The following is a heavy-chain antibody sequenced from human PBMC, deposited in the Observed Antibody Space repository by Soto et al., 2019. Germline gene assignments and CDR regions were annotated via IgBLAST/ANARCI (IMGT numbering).Heavy chain of an antibody. CDR2: IYYSGST. V-gene: IGHV4-61*01. J-gene: IGHJ5*02. D-gene: IGHD3-3*01. CDR3: ARDGGASWFDP. CDR1: GGSVSSGSYY. Sequence: SETLSLTCTVSGGSVSSGSYYWSWIRQPPGKGLEWIGYIYYSGSTNYNPSLKSRVTISVDTSKNQFSLKLSSVTAADTAVYYCARDGGASWFDPWGQGTLVTVSS.